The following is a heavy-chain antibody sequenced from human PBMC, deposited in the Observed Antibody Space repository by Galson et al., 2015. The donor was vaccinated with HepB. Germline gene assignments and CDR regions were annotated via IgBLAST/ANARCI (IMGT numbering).Heavy chain of an antibody. CDR1: GYTFTGYY. J-gene: IGHJ4*02. V-gene: IGHV1-2*04. CDR3: ARGFPTDLDY. Sequence: SVKVSCKASGYTFTGYYMHWVRQAPGQGLEWMGWIILNSGGTNYAQKFQDWVTMTRDTSISTAYMELSSLRSDDTAVYYCARGFPTDLDYWGQGTLVTVSS. CDR2: IILNSGGT.